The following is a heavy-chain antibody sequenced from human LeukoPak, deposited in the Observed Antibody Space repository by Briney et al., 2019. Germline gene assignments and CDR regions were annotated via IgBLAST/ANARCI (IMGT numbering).Heavy chain of an antibody. Sequence: PSETLSLTCTVSGGSISSYYWSRIRQPPGKGLEWIGYIYYSGSTNYNPSLKSRVTISVDTSKNQFSLKLSSVTAADTAMYYCARAAVRGVVDYWGQGTLVTVSS. D-gene: IGHD3-10*01. CDR1: GGSISSYY. J-gene: IGHJ4*02. V-gene: IGHV4-59*01. CDR2: IYYSGST. CDR3: ARAAVRGVVDY.